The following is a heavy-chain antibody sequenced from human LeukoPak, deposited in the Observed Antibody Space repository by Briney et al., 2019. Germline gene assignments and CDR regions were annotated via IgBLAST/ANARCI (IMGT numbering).Heavy chain of an antibody. CDR2: TRNKANSYTT. CDR3: ASEGSSSSLDY. V-gene: IGHV3-72*01. CDR1: GFTFSDHY. J-gene: IGHJ4*02. Sequence: PGGSLRLSCAASGFTFSDHYMDRVRQAPGKGLEWVGRTRNKANSYTTEYAASVKGRFTISRDDSKNSLYLQMNSLKTEDTAVYYCASEGSSSSLDYWGQGTLVTVSS. D-gene: IGHD6-6*01.